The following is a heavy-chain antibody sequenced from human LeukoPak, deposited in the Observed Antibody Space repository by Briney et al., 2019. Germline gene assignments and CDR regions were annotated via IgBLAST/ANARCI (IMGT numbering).Heavy chain of an antibody. CDR2: IKQDGSEK. Sequence: PGGSLRLSCAASGFTFSGYWMTWVRQAPGKGLEWVANIKQDGSEKYYVDSVKGRFTISRDNAKNSLFLQLNSLRAEDTAVYYCARPDGTTDVYFFDYWGQGTLVTVSS. CDR1: GFTFSGYW. CDR3: ARPDGTTDVYFFDY. J-gene: IGHJ4*02. V-gene: IGHV3-7*04. D-gene: IGHD5-24*01.